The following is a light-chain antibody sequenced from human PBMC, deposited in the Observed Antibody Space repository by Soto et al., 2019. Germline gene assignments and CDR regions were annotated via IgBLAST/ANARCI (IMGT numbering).Light chain of an antibody. CDR2: AAS. CDR3: QQRYTTPHT. V-gene: IGKV1-39*01. CDR1: QPISGY. Sequence: IQMTQSPSSLSASVGDRVTLTCRASQPISGYLNWYQQKPGKAPELLIYAASNLGNGVPSTFSDRRAGTCSSRIISRQQPEELAKYDCQQRYTTPHTCGGGTRVQSK. J-gene: IGKJ4*02.